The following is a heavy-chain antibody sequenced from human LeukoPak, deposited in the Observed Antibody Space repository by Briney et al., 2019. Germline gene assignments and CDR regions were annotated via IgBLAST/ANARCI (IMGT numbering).Heavy chain of an antibody. J-gene: IGHJ6*03. CDR2: ISGSGGRT. D-gene: IGHD6-6*01. Sequence: QPGGTLRLSCAASGFTFSSYGMSWVRQAPGKGLEWVSVISGSGGRTQYADSVKGRFTTSRDNSKNTLYLQMNSLRAEDTAMYYCARHWGSARPGSLRYYYYYMDVWGKGTTVTVSS. CDR1: GFTFSSYG. CDR3: ARHWGSARPGSLRYYYYYMDV. V-gene: IGHV3-23*01.